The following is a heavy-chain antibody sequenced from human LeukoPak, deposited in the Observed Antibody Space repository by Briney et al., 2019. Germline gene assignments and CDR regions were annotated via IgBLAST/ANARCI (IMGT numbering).Heavy chain of an antibody. CDR2: ISAYNGNT. D-gene: IGHD1-1*01. Sequence: ASVRVSCQTSGYTFTSYGISWVRQAPGQGLEWMGWISAYNGNTNYVQKFRGRVAMTTDTSTSTVYMDLRSLRSDDTAVYYCARDIATVQHQDWGQGTLVTLSS. J-gene: IGHJ4*02. V-gene: IGHV1-18*01. CDR3: ARDIATVQHQD. CDR1: GYTFTSYG.